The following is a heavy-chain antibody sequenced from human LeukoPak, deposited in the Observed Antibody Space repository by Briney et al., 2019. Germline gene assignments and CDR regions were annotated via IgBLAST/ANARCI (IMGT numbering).Heavy chain of an antibody. CDR3: ARNTAMVYLPFGNYYYYGMDV. CDR1: GYTFTSYD. J-gene: IGHJ6*02. V-gene: IGHV1-8*01. Sequence: APVKVSCKASGYTFTSYDINWVRQATGQGLEWMGWMNPNSGNTGYAQKFQGRVTMTRNTSISTAYMELSSLRSEDTAVYYCARNTAMVYLPFGNYYYYGMDVWGQGTTVTVSS. CDR2: MNPNSGNT. D-gene: IGHD5-18*01.